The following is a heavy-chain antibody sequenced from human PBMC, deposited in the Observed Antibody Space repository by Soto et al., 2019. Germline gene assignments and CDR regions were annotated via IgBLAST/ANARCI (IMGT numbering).Heavy chain of an antibody. D-gene: IGHD3-22*01. CDR1: GGSISSSSYY. Sequence: PSETLSLTCTVSGGSISSSSYYWGWIRQPPGKGLEWIGSIYYSGSTYYNPSLKSRVTISVDTSKNQFSLKLSSVTAADTAVYYCASYDSSGYYNVFDYWGQGTLVTVSS. CDR3: ASYDSSGYYNVFDY. J-gene: IGHJ4*02. V-gene: IGHV4-39*01. CDR2: IYYSGST.